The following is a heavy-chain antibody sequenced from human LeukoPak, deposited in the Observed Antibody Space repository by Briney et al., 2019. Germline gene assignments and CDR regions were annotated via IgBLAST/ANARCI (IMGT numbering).Heavy chain of an antibody. CDR1: GYTFTSYG. J-gene: IGHJ4*02. Sequence: GSVKVSCKASGYTFTSYGISWVRQAPGQGLEWMGWISAYNGNTNYAQKLQGRVTMTTDTSTSTAYMELRSLRSDDTAVYYCASGIQLWSYFDYWGQGTLVTVSS. CDR3: ASGIQLWSYFDY. CDR2: ISAYNGNT. D-gene: IGHD5-18*01. V-gene: IGHV1-18*01.